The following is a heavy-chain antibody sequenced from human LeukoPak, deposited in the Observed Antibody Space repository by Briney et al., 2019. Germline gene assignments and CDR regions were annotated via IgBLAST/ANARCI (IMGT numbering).Heavy chain of an antibody. CDR3: ASAQLLSSFDY. Sequence: GRSLRLSCAASGFTFSSYAMHWVRQAPGKGLEWVAVISYDGSNKYYADSVKGRFTIPRDNSKNTLYLQMNSLRAEDTAVYYCASAQLLSSFDYWGQGTLVTVSS. D-gene: IGHD2-2*01. J-gene: IGHJ4*02. CDR2: ISYDGSNK. V-gene: IGHV3-30-3*01. CDR1: GFTFSSYA.